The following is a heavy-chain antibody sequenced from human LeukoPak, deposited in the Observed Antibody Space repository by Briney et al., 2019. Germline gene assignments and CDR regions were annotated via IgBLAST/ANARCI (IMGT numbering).Heavy chain of an antibody. D-gene: IGHD3-9*01. CDR2: ISSRGSTI. V-gene: IGHV3-11*01. Sequence: PGGSLRLSCAASGFTFSDYYMSWSRQAPGKGLEWVSYISSRGSTIYYADSVKGRFTISRDNAKNSLYLQMNSLRAEDTAVYYCARVRYFDLYYFDYWGQGTLVTVSS. CDR1: GFTFSDYY. J-gene: IGHJ4*02. CDR3: ARVRYFDLYYFDY.